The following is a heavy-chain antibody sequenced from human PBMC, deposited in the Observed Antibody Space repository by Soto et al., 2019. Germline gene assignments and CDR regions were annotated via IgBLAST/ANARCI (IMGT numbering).Heavy chain of an antibody. Sequence: GGSLRLSCAASGFTFSSYSMNWVRQAPGKGLEWVSYISSSSSTIYYADSVKGRFTISRDNAKNSLYLQMNSLRAEDTAVYYCARDIGDYIWGSYRHIGTLSDYWGQGTLVTVSS. J-gene: IGHJ4*02. D-gene: IGHD3-16*02. CDR1: GFTFSSYS. V-gene: IGHV3-48*01. CDR3: ARDIGDYIWGSYRHIGTLSDY. CDR2: ISSSSSTI.